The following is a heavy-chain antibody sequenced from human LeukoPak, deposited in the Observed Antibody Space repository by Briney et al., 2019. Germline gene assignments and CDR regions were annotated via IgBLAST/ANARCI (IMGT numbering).Heavy chain of an antibody. Sequence: SETLSLTCTVSGGSISSSSYYWGWIRQPPGKGLEWIGEINHSGSTNYKSSLKSRITISADTSKKQVSLRLNSVTAADTAVYYCARTKYHQPRVLSDWGRGTLVTVSS. CDR1: GGSISSSSYY. D-gene: IGHD2/OR15-2a*01. CDR2: INHSGST. J-gene: IGHJ4*02. CDR3: ARTKYHQPRVLSD. V-gene: IGHV4-39*07.